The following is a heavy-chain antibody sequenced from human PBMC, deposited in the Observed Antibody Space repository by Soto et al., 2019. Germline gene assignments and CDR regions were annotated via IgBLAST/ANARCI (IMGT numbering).Heavy chain of an antibody. CDR2: ISGSGGGT. CDR3: ASHGYSSTWYAHYFDY. D-gene: IGHD6-13*01. V-gene: IGHV3-23*01. CDR1: GFTFSNYV. J-gene: IGHJ4*02. Sequence: GGSLRLSCAASGFTFSNYVMTWVRQAPGKGLEWVSTISGSGGGTYYADSVKGRFTISRDNSKNTLYLQMNSLRAEDTAVYYCASHGYSSTWYAHYFDYWGPGTLVTVSS.